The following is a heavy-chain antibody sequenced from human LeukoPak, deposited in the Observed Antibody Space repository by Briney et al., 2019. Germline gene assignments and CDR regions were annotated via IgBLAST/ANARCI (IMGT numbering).Heavy chain of an antibody. CDR2: ISGSGGNT. CDR3: AKGTILTGYHFDY. CDR1: GFTFSSYA. Sequence: GGSLRLSCAASGFTFSSYAMSWVRQAPGKGLEWVSAISGSGGNTYYADSVKGRFTISRDNSKNTLYLQMNSLRAEDTAVYYCAKGTILTGYHFDYRGQGTLVTVSS. D-gene: IGHD3-9*01. J-gene: IGHJ4*02. V-gene: IGHV3-23*01.